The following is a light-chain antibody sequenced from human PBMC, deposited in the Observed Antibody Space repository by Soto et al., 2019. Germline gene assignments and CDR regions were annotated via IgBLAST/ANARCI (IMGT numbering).Light chain of an antibody. CDR1: SSDVGNYDY. Sequence: QSALTQPASVSGSPGQSITISCTGTSSDVGNYDYVSWYQQYPGKAPKLMIYAVSRRPSGVSNRFSGSKSGNTASLTISGLQAEHEADYYCTSYTPSSTYVFGTGTKVTVL. CDR3: TSYTPSSTYV. CDR2: AVS. J-gene: IGLJ1*01. V-gene: IGLV2-14*03.